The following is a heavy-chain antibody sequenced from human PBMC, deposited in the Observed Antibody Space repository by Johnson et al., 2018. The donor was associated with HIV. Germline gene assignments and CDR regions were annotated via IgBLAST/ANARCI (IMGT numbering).Heavy chain of an antibody. CDR1: GFTFSSYA. Sequence: QVQLVESGGGVVQPGRSLRLSCAASGFTFSSYAMHWVRQAPGKGLEWVANIKQDGSNEYYADAVKGRFTISRDNSKNTLYLQMSSLRTEDTAVYYCARVLGARGPGAFDIWGQGTMVTVSS. CDR3: ARVLGARGPGAFDI. CDR2: IKQDGSNE. V-gene: IGHV3-30*04. J-gene: IGHJ3*02.